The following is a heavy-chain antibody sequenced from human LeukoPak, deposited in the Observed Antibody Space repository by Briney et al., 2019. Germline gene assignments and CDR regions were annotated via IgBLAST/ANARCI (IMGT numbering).Heavy chain of an antibody. CDR3: ARDMSPYTAEYAFDI. D-gene: IGHD2-2*02. CDR1: GFTFSDYY. J-gene: IGHJ3*02. Sequence: GGSLRLSCAASGFTFSDYYMSWIRQAPGKWLEWVSYISSSGSTIYYADSVKGRFTISRDNAKNSLYLQMNSLRAEDTAVYYCARDMSPYTAEYAFDIWGQGTMVTVSS. V-gene: IGHV3-11*04. CDR2: ISSSGSTI.